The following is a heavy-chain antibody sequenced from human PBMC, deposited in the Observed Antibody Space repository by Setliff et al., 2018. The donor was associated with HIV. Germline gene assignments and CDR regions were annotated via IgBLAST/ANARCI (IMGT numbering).Heavy chain of an antibody. Sequence: VKVSCKASGYTFTDYYMHWVQQAPAKGLEWMGRVDPKNGDTIYAEKLRGRVTITADTSTDTAYMELGSLRSEDTAIYYCARDRPNCSGGSCRRSYYYGMDVWGQGTTVTVSS. V-gene: IGHV1-69-2*01. CDR1: GYTFTDYY. CDR2: VDPKNGDT. J-gene: IGHJ6*02. CDR3: ARDRPNCSGGSCRRSYYYGMDV. D-gene: IGHD2-15*01.